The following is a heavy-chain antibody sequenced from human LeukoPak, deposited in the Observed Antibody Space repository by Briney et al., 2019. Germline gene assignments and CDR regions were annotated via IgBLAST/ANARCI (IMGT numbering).Heavy chain of an antibody. J-gene: IGHJ6*02. Sequence: ASVKVSCKASGYTFTSYDINWVRQATGQGLEWMGWMNPNSGNTGYVQKFQGRVTMTRDTSIGTAYMELSRLRSDDTAVYYCARESVYTYGMDVWGQGTTVTVSS. CDR1: GYTFTSYD. CDR3: ARESVYTYGMDV. V-gene: IGHV1-8*01. CDR2: MNPNSGNT. D-gene: IGHD2-2*02.